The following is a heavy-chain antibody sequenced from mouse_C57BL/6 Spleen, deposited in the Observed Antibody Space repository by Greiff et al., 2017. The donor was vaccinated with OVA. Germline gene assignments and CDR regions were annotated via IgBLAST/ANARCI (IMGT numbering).Heavy chain of an antibody. Sequence: DVKLVESGGGLVQPGGSLSLSCAASGFTFTDYYMSWVRQPPGQALEWLGFIRNKANGYTTEYSASVKGLFTISRDNSQSILYLQMNALRAEDSATYYCARTMVDGYFDVWGTGTTVTVSS. D-gene: IGHD1-1*02. J-gene: IGHJ1*03. CDR2: IRNKANGYTT. CDR1: GFTFTDYY. CDR3: ARTMVDGYFDV. V-gene: IGHV7-3*01.